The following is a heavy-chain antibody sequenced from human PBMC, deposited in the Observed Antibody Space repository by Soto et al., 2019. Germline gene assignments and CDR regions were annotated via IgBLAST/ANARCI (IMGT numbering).Heavy chain of an antibody. J-gene: IGHJ4*02. D-gene: IGHD6-19*01. Sequence: GGSLRLPCAASGFTFSSYAMHWVRQPPGQRLEWVAVISYDGSNKYYADSVKGRFTISRDNSKNTLYLHMNSLRAEDTAVYYCAREQIAVAIDYWGQGTLVTVS. CDR1: GFTFSSYA. CDR3: AREQIAVAIDY. V-gene: IGHV3-30-3*01. CDR2: ISYDGSNK.